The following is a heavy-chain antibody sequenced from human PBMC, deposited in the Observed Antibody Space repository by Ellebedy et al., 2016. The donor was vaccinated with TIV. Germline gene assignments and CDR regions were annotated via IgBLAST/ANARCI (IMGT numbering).Heavy chain of an antibody. CDR1: GFTFSDCW. CDR3: ARDGTPYYDFWSGYYIQY. Sequence: GESLKISXAASGFTFSDCWMHWVRQVPGKGLVWVSRIHADGSRTNYADSVKGRFTVSRDNAKNMLTLQMNSLRAEDTAVYYCARDGTPYYDFWSGYYIQYWGQGTLVTVSS. D-gene: IGHD3-3*01. J-gene: IGHJ4*02. CDR2: IHADGSRT. V-gene: IGHV3-74*01.